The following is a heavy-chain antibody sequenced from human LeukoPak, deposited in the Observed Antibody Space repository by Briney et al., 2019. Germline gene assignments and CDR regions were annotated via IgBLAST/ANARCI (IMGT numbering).Heavy chain of an antibody. V-gene: IGHV3-30*03. CDR2: ISCDGGVQ. CDR1: GFIFNNYG. CDR3: ARGSGSFSSVKN. J-gene: IGHJ4*02. Sequence: GGSLRLSCAASGFIFNNYGMQWVRQTPGKGLEWVTVISCDGGVQYYADSVKGRFTISRDDSKNTLYLQMNSLRAEDTGVYYCARGSGSFSSVKNWGQGTLVTVSS. D-gene: IGHD3-10*01.